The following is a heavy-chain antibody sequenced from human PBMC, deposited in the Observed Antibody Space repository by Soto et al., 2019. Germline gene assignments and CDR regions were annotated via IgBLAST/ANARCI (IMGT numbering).Heavy chain of an antibody. Sequence: QVQLQESGPGLVKPSETLSLTCTVSGGSISSYYWSWIRQPPGKGLEWIGYLYYSGSTNYNPSLKSRGTISVDTSKNQCSLKLSSVPAADTAVYYGARETYYYGSGTFDYWGQGTLVTVSS. CDR3: ARETYYYGSGTFDY. V-gene: IGHV4-59*01. CDR2: LYYSGST. J-gene: IGHJ4*02. D-gene: IGHD3-10*01. CDR1: GGSISSYY.